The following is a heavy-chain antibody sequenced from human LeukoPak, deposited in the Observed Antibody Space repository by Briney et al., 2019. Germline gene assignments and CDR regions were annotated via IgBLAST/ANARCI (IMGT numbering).Heavy chain of an antibody. CDR3: AKREGPNNGPIDS. V-gene: IGHV3-23*01. Sequence: GGSLRLSCSASGFTFTSSAMTWVRQAPGTGLEWVSAINARGSDIYYADSVKGRFTISRDIFKNTLYLQMSSLRAEDTAVYYCAKREGPNNGPIDSWGQGILVAVSS. CDR1: GFTFTSSA. D-gene: IGHD5-24*01. J-gene: IGHJ4*02. CDR2: INARGSDI.